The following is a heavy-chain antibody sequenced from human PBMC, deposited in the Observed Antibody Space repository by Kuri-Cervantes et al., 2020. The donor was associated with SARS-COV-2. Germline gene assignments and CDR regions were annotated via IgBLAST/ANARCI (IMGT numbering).Heavy chain of an antibody. J-gene: IGHJ6*02. CDR1: GGTFSSYA. D-gene: IGHD2-21*01. Sequence: SVKVSCKASGGTFSSYAISWVRQAPGQGLEWMGRIIPILGIANYAQKFQGRVTITADESTSTAYMELSSLRSEDTAVYYCARGGEGSPPRGRYGMDVWGQGTTVTVSS. CDR3: ARGGEGSPPRGRYGMDV. V-gene: IGHV1-69*04. CDR2: IIPILGIA.